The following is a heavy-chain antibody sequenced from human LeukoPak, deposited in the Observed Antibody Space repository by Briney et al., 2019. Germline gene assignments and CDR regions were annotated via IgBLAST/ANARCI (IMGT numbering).Heavy chain of an antibody. D-gene: IGHD1-26*01. CDR3: ARGIVGATAGNGFYYYYYMDV. Sequence: SETLSLTCAVYGGSFSDYYWSWIRQPPGKGLEWIGEINHSGSTNYNPSLKSRVTISVDTSKNQFSLKLSSVTAADTAVYYCARGIVGATAGNGFYYYYYMDVWDKGTTVTVSS. CDR1: GGSFSDYY. V-gene: IGHV4-34*01. CDR2: INHSGST. J-gene: IGHJ6*03.